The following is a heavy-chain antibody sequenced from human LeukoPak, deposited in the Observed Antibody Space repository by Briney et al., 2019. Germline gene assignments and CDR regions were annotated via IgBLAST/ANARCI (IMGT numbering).Heavy chain of an antibody. CDR2: IKSKTDGGTT. J-gene: IGHJ4*02. Sequence: GGSLRLSCAASGFTFSNAWMSWVRQAPGKGLEWVGRIKSKTDGGTTDYAAPVKGRFTISRDDSKNTLYLQMNSLKTEDTAVYYCTTLPPWNYYDSSGYYFDYWGQGTLVTVSS. D-gene: IGHD3-22*01. CDR3: TTLPPWNYYDSSGYYFDY. V-gene: IGHV3-15*01. CDR1: GFTFSNAW.